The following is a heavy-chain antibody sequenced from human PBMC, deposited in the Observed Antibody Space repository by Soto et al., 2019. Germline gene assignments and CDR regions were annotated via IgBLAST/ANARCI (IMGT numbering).Heavy chain of an antibody. CDR3: AKGTAMVLGFYYYYGMDV. CDR2: ISGSGGST. CDR1: GFTFSSYA. V-gene: IGHV3-23*01. D-gene: IGHD5-18*01. J-gene: IGHJ6*02. Sequence: EVQLLESGGGLVQPGGSLRLSCAASGFTFSSYAMSWVRQAPGQGLGWVSVISGSGGSTYYADSVKGRFTISRDNSKIPLYLQMNSLRAEDTAVYYCAKGTAMVLGFYYYYGMDVWGQGTTVTVSS.